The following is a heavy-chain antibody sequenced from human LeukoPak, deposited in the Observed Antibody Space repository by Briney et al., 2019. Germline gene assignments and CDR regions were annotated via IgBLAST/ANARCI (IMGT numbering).Heavy chain of an antibody. Sequence: SETLSLTCTVSGGSISHYFWSWIRQPPGKGLEWIGFIYEGGRTTYTPSLKSRVTISVDTSKNQFSLKLSSVTAADTAVYYCARNVGWYSHDSWGQGTLVTVSS. D-gene: IGHD6-19*01. CDR1: GGSISHYF. CDR3: ARNVGWYSHDS. J-gene: IGHJ4*02. CDR2: IYEGGRT. V-gene: IGHV4-59*01.